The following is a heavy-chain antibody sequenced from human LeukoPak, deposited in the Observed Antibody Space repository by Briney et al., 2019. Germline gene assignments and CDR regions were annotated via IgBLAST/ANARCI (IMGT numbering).Heavy chain of an antibody. CDR3: ARRGSGASLEYYFDL. V-gene: IGHV4-31*03. J-gene: IGHJ2*01. Sequence: SQTLSLTCTVSGGSISSGGYYWSWIRQHPGKGLEWIGYIYYSGSTYYNPSLKSRVTISVDTSKNQFSLKLSSVTAADTAVYYCARRGSGASLEYYFDLWGRGTLVTVSS. CDR2: IYYSGST. CDR1: GGSISSGGYY. D-gene: IGHD1-14*01.